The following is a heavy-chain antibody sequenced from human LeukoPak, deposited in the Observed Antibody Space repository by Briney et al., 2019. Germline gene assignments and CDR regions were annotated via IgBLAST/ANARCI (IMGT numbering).Heavy chain of an antibody. J-gene: IGHJ6*02. Sequence: PGGSLRLSCAASGFTFSNDWMCWVRQAPGKGLEWVSYISSSSSTIYYADSVKGRSTISRDNAKNSLYLQMNSLRAEDTAVYYCARVQDVDTAMVGDYYGMDVWGQGTTVTVSS. V-gene: IGHV3-48*01. D-gene: IGHD5-18*01. CDR3: ARVQDVDTAMVGDYYGMDV. CDR2: ISSSSSTI. CDR1: GFTFSNDW.